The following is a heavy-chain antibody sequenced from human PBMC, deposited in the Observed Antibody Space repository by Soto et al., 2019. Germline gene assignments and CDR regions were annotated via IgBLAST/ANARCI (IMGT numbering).Heavy chain of an antibody. D-gene: IGHD4-17*01. CDR2: MNPNSGNT. Sequence: ASVKVSCKASGYTFTSYDINWVRQATGQGLEWMGWMNPNSGNTGYAKKFQGRVTMTRNTSISTAYMELGSLGSEDTAVYYCARGPGPTVTTWDYWGQGTLVTVSS. V-gene: IGHV1-8*01. CDR3: ARGPGPTVTTWDY. CDR1: GYTFTSYD. J-gene: IGHJ4*02.